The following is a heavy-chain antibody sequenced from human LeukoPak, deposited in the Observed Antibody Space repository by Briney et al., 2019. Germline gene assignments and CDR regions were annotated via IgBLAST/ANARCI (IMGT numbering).Heavy chain of an antibody. CDR1: GFTFSSYS. Sequence: GGSLRLSCAASGFTFSSYSMNWVSQAPGKGLESLSYISSSSSAIFYADSVKCRFTISRENAKNSLYLQMSSLRAEDKAVYYCARRVGALDDWGRGTLVTVSS. V-gene: IGHV3-48*01. J-gene: IGHJ4*02. CDR2: ISSSSSAI. D-gene: IGHD1-26*01. CDR3: ARRVGALDD.